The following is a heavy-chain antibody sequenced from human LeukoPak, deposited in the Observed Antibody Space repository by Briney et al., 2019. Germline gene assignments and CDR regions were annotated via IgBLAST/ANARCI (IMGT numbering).Heavy chain of an antibody. V-gene: IGHV4-34*01. CDR1: GGSFSGYY. D-gene: IGHD3-10*01. CDR2: INHGGST. J-gene: IGHJ6*04. Sequence: SETLSLTCAVYGGSFSGYYWSWIRQPPGKGLEWIGEINHGGSTNYNPSLKSRVTISVDTSKNQFSLKLSSVTAADTAVYYCARGRITMVRGVRRYYGMDVWGKGTTVTVSS. CDR3: ARGRITMVRGVRRYYGMDV.